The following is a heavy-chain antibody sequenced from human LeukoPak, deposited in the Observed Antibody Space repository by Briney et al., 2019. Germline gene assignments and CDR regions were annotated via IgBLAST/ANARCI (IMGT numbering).Heavy chain of an antibody. CDR2: ISGSGGST. Sequence: GSLRLSCAASGFTFSTYVMSWVRQAPGKGLEWVSAISGSGGSTYYADSVKGRFTISRDNSKNTLYLQMNSLRAEDTAVYYCAKADMTTVTTFGEDAFDIWGQGTMVTVSS. D-gene: IGHD4-17*01. J-gene: IGHJ3*02. CDR1: GFTFSTYV. CDR3: AKADMTTVTTFGEDAFDI. V-gene: IGHV3-23*01.